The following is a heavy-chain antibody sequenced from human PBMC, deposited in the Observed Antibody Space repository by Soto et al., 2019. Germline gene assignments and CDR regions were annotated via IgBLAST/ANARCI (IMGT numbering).Heavy chain of an antibody. Sequence: GASVKVSCKASGYTYTSYGISWVRQAPGQGLEWMGWISAYNGNTNYAQKLQGRVTMTTDTSTSTACMELRSLRSDDTAVYYCARVAPLLMVYAKSFDYWGQGTLVTVSS. J-gene: IGHJ4*02. CDR1: GYTYTSYG. V-gene: IGHV1-18*01. CDR3: ARVAPLLMVYAKSFDY. D-gene: IGHD2-8*01. CDR2: ISAYNGNT.